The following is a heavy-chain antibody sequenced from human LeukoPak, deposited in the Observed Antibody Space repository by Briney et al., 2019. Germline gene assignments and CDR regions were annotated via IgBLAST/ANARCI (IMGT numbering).Heavy chain of an antibody. D-gene: IGHD3-3*01. CDR2: IRDSGNGT. V-gene: IGHV3-23*01. CDR1: GFTFKNYA. Sequence: GGSLRLSCVVSGFTFKNYAMSWVRQAPGKGLECVSSIRDSGNGTDYADSVKGRFTVSRDNSKNTLYLHKNTLSAEDTAVYYCAKWAYYDFWSGHYKSHFDSWGQGTLVTVSP. CDR3: AKWAYYDFWSGHYKSHFDS. J-gene: IGHJ4*02.